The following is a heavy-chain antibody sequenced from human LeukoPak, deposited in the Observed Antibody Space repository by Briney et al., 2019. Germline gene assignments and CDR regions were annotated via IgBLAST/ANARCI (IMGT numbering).Heavy chain of an antibody. J-gene: IGHJ4*02. V-gene: IGHV3-9*01. CDR1: GFTFDDYA. Sequence: GGSLRLSCAASGFTFDDYAMHWVRQAPGKGLEWVSGISWNSGSIGYVDSVKGRFTISRDNAKNSLYLQMNSLRAEDTALYYCAKGVTMVRGVIDYWGQGTLVAVSS. CDR3: AKGVTMVRGVIDY. D-gene: IGHD3-10*01. CDR2: ISWNSGSI.